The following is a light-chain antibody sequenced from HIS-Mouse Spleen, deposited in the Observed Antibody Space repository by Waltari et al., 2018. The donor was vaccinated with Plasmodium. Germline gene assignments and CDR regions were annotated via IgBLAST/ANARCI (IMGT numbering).Light chain of an antibody. CDR1: VLAKKY. CDR2: KDS. V-gene: IGLV3-27*01. J-gene: IGLJ3*02. CDR3: YSAADNNRV. Sequence: SYELTQPSSVSVSPGQTARIHRSGGVLAKKYARWFQQKPGQAPVLVIYKDSERPSGNPERFSGSSSGTTVTLTISGAQVEDEADYYCYSAADNNRVFGGGTKLTVL.